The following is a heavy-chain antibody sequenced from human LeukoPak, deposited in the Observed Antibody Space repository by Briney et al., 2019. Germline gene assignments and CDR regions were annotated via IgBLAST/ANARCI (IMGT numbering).Heavy chain of an antibody. J-gene: IGHJ4*02. CDR3: ARERARYYGSGSYGFDY. CDR1: GGSISSGSYY. Sequence: PSQTLSLTCTVSGGSISSGSYYWSWIRQPAGKGLEWIGRIYTSGSTNYNPSLKSRVTISVDTSKNQFSLKLSSVTAADTAVYYCARERARYYGSGSYGFDYWGQGTLVTVSS. D-gene: IGHD3-10*01. V-gene: IGHV4-61*02. CDR2: IYTSGST.